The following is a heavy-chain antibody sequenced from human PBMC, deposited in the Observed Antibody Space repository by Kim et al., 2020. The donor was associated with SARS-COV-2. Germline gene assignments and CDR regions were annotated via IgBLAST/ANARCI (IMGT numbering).Heavy chain of an antibody. CDR2: IWYDGSNK. Sequence: GGSLRLSCAASGLTFSSYGMHWVRQAPGKGLEWVAVIWYDGSNKYYADSVKGRFTISRDNSKNTLYLQMNSLRAEDTAVYYCAREGYCSSTSCYPLDYWGQGALVTVSS. CDR1: GLTFSSYG. J-gene: IGHJ4*02. V-gene: IGHV3-33*01. D-gene: IGHD2-2*01. CDR3: AREGYCSSTSCYPLDY.